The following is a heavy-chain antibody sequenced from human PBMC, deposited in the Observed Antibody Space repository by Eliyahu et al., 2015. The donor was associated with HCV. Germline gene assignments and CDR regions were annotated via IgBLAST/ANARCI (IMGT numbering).Heavy chain of an antibody. CDR2: ISSGSTYI. V-gene: IGHV3-21*01. CDR3: ARDEGWLAHY. D-gene: IGHD6-19*01. J-gene: IGHJ4*02. CDR1: GFTFNRYS. Sequence: EVQLVESGGGLVKPGGSLRLSCAASGFTFNRYSMAWVRQAPGKGLEWVSSISSGSTYIYYADSVKGRFTISRDNAKNSLYLQMNSLRAEDTAVYYCARDEGWLAHYWGQGTLLTVSS.